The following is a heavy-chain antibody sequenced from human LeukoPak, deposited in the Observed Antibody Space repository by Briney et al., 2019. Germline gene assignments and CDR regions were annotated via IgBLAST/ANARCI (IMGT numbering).Heavy chain of an antibody. V-gene: IGHV4-39*01. J-gene: IGHJ6*03. CDR2: IYYSGST. CDR1: GGSISSSSYY. Sequence: PSETLSLTCTVSGGSISSSSYYWGWIRQPPGKGLEWIGSIYYSGSTYYNPSLKSRVTISVDTSKNQFSLKLSSVTAADTAVYYCARLGTMVRGVIKRYYYYYMDVWGKGTTVTISS. D-gene: IGHD3-10*01. CDR3: ARLGTMVRGVIKRYYYYYMDV.